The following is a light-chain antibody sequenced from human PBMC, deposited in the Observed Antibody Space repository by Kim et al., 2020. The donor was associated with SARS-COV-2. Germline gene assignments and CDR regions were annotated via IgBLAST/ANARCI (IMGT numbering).Light chain of an antibody. V-gene: IGKV1-5*03. Sequence: SVGDRVTITCRASQSISSWLAWYQQKPGKAPKLLIYKASSLESGVPSRFSGSGSGTEFTLTISSLQPDDFATYYCQQYNSYSPEAFGQGTKVDIK. J-gene: IGKJ1*01. CDR3: QQYNSYSPEA. CDR1: QSISSW. CDR2: KAS.